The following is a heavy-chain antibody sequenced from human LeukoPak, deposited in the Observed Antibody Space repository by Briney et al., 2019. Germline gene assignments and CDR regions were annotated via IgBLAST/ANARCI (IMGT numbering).Heavy chain of an antibody. CDR1: GFIFTDYA. J-gene: IGHJ6*03. V-gene: IGHV3-30*04. CDR3: AKGFDYYMDV. CDR2: VSYDGRNE. Sequence: PGGSLRLSCAASGFIFTDYAMHWVRQPPGKGLEWVALVSYDGRNENYADSVKGRFTFSRDNSKNTLYLQMNSLRAEDTAIYYCAKGFDYYMDVWGKGTTVTVSS.